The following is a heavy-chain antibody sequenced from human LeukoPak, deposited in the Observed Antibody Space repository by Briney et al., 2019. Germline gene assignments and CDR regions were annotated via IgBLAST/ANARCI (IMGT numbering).Heavy chain of an antibody. CDR1: GGTFSSYA. CDR3: ARDNLYYNSGTSYEGRGNPFDF. CDR2: IIPILGIA. Sequence: ASVKVSCKASGGTFSSYAISWVRQAPGQGLEWMGRIIPILGIANYAQKFQGRVTITADKSTSTACMELSSLRAEDTAVYFCARDNLYYNSGTSYEGRGNPFDFWGQGTLVTVSS. D-gene: IGHD3-10*01. J-gene: IGHJ3*01. V-gene: IGHV1-69*04.